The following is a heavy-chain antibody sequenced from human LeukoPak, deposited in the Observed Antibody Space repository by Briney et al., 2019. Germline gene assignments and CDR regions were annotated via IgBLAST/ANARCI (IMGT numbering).Heavy chain of an antibody. J-gene: IGHJ3*02. CDR2: ISSSSSNI. D-gene: IGHD3-10*01. Sequence: GGSLRLSCAASGFTFSSYAMSWVRQAPGKGLEWVSSISSSSSNIYYADSVKGRFTISRDNAKNSLYLQMNSLRAEDTAVYYCARDGYYGSGSYYQHDAFDIWGQGTMVTVSS. V-gene: IGHV3-21*01. CDR3: ARDGYYGSGSYYQHDAFDI. CDR1: GFTFSSYA.